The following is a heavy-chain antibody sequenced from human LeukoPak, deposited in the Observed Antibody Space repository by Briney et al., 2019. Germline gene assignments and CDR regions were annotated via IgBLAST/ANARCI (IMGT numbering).Heavy chain of an antibody. CDR3: ARTYYDILTGPTYDAFDI. CDR2: IYYSGST. V-gene: IGHV4-39*01. CDR1: GDSISSSSYY. J-gene: IGHJ3*02. Sequence: PSETLSLTCTVSGDSISSSSYYWGWIRQPPGKGLEWIGSIYYSGSTYYNPSLKSRVTISVDTSKSQFSLKLSSVTAADTAVYYCARTYYDILTGPTYDAFDIWGQGTMVTVSS. D-gene: IGHD3-9*01.